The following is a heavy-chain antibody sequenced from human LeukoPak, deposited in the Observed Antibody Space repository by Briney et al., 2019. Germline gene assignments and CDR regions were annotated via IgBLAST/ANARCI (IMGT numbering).Heavy chain of an antibody. CDR2: IHYSGST. D-gene: IGHD6-13*01. V-gene: IGHV4-31*03. CDR3: AAGSSSSSHANFDY. CDR1: GGSISSGGYY. Sequence: SETLSLTCTVSGGSISSGGYYWSWIRQHPGKGLEWIGYIHYSGSTYYNPSLKSRVTISDTSKNQFSLKLSSVTAADTAVYYCAAGSSSSSHANFDYWGQGTLVTVSS. J-gene: IGHJ4*02.